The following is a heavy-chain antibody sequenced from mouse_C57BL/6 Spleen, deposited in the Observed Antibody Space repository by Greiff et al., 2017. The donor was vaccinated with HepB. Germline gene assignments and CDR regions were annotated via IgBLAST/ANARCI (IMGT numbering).Heavy chain of an antibody. CDR3: ARFDYGSTFDY. V-gene: IGHV1-76*01. Sequence: VKLVESGAELVRPGASVKLSCKASGYTFTDYYINWVKQRPGQGLEWIARIYPGSGNTYYNEKFKGKATLTAEKSSSTAYMQLSSLTSEDSAVYFCARFDYGSTFDYWGQGTTLTVSS. J-gene: IGHJ2*01. CDR2: IYPGSGNT. CDR1: GYTFTDYY. D-gene: IGHD1-1*01.